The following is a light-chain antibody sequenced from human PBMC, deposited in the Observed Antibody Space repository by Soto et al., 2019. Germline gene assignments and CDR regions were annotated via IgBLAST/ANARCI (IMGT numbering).Light chain of an antibody. V-gene: IGKV1-12*01. J-gene: IGKJ1*01. CDR3: LQVYSIPQT. Sequence: DIQMTQSPSSVSASVGDRITITCRASQDIGGRLAWFQQKPGKAPQYLIQAASIMHSGLPARFNGSESMTQYDHHNNNLHSERYASYYGLQVYSIPQTFDLGTKVAN. CDR1: QDIGGR. CDR2: AAS.